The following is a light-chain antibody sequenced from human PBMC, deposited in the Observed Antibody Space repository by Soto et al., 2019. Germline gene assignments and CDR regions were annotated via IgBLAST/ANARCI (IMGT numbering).Light chain of an antibody. CDR2: LGS. J-gene: IGKJ1*01. V-gene: IGKV2-28*01. CDR1: QSLLHSNGYNY. Sequence: DIVMTQSPRSLPVTPVEPASISCRSSQSLLHSNGYNYLDWCLQKPGQSPQLLIYLGSNRASGVPDRFSGSGSGTDFTLKISRVEAEDVGVYYCMQPLQSWTFGQGTKVDIK. CDR3: MQPLQSWT.